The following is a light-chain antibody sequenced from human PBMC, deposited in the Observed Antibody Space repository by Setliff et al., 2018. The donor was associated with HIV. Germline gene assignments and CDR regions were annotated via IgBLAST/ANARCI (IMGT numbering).Light chain of an antibody. CDR3: FLSYRGARRV. CDR1: TGAVTSGHY. CDR2: DTS. Sequence: QAVVTQEPSLTVSPGGTVTLTCGSSTGAVTSGHYPYWFQQKPGQAPRTVIYDTSNKHSWTPARFSGSLLGGKAALTLSGAQPEDEAAYYCFLSYRGARRVFGGGTKVTVL. V-gene: IGLV7-46*01. J-gene: IGLJ3*02.